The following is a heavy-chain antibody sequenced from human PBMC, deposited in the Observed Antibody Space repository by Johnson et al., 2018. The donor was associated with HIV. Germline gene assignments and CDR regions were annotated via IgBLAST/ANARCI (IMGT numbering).Heavy chain of an antibody. D-gene: IGHD6-6*01. CDR1: GFTFDDHG. J-gene: IGHJ3*02. CDR2: INWHGGST. CDR3: ASGVTARAPVFM. Sequence: MQLVESGGGVVRPGGSLRLSCAASGFTFDDHGMSWVRHSPGKGLEWVSSINWHGGSTTYADSVRGRFSISRDNAKKSLYLQMNILRPEDTAVYYCASGVTARAPVFMWGQGTMVTVSS. V-gene: IGHV3-20*04.